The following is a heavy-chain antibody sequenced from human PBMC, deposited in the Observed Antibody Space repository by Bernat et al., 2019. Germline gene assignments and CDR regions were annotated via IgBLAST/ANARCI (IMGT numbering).Heavy chain of an antibody. J-gene: IGHJ6*02. Sequence: QVQLVESGGGVVQPGRSLRLSCAASGFTFSSYGMHWVRQAPGKGLEWVAVISYDGSNKYYADSVKGRFTISRDNSKNTLYLQMNSLRAEDTAVYYCEKGEGGRYGSGTPGQIDLYYYYYYGMDVWGQGTTVTVSS. CDR2: ISYDGSNK. D-gene: IGHD3-10*01. V-gene: IGHV3-30*18. CDR1: GFTFSSYG. CDR3: EKGEGGRYGSGTPGQIDLYYYYYYGMDV.